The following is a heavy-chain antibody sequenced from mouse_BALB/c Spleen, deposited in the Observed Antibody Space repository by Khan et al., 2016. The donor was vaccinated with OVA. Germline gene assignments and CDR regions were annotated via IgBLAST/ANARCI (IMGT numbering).Heavy chain of an antibody. V-gene: IGHV3-2*02. D-gene: IGHD2-3*01. Sequence: EAKLEVSGPGLVKPSQSLSLTCTVTGYSVTSDYAWNWIRQFPGDKLEWMGYITYSGSTSYNPSLKSRISITRDTSKNQFFLQLISVTTEDTATYYCARDGSRYNYAMDYWGQGTSVTVSS. CDR3: ARDGSRYNYAMDY. CDR1: GYSVTSDYA. J-gene: IGHJ4*01. CDR2: ITYSGST.